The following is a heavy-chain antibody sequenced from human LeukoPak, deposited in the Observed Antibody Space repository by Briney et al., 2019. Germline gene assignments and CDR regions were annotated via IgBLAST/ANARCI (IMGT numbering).Heavy chain of an antibody. D-gene: IGHD5-18*01. Sequence: ASVKVSCKASGYTFTSYGISWVRQAPGQGLEWMGWISAYNGNTNYAQKLQGRVTMTTDTSTGTAYMELRSLRSDDTAVYYCAREPTPYSYGLDWGQGTLVTVSS. V-gene: IGHV1-18*01. CDR3: AREPTPYSYGLD. J-gene: IGHJ4*02. CDR1: GYTFTSYG. CDR2: ISAYNGNT.